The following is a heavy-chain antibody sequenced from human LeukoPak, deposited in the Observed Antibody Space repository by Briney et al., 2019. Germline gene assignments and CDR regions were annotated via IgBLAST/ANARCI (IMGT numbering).Heavy chain of an antibody. CDR3: ARMLYWSDAFDI. CDR2: IYYSGST. J-gene: IGHJ3*02. D-gene: IGHD2-8*02. CDR1: GGSISSGGYY. Sequence: SETLSLTCTVSGGSISSGGYYWSWIRQHPGKGLEWIGYIYYSGSTYYNPSLKSRVTISVDTSKNQFSLKLSSVTAADTAVYYCARMLYWSDAFDIWGQGTMVTVSS. V-gene: IGHV4-31*03.